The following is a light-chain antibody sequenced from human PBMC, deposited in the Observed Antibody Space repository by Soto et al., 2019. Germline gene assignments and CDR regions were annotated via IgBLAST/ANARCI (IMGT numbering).Light chain of an antibody. CDR2: GAS. CDR1: QSLITRY. Sequence: EIVLTQSPATLSLFPGERATFSFRASQSLITRYLAWYQQKPGQAPRLLIYGASSRATGIPDRFSGSGSGTDFTLTISRLEPEDFAVYSCQQYGTSPTFGQGTRLEIK. V-gene: IGKV3-20*01. CDR3: QQYGTSPT. J-gene: IGKJ5*01.